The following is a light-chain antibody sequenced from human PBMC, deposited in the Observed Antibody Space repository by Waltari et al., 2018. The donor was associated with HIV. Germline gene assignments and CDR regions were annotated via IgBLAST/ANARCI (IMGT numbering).Light chain of an antibody. Sequence: QSVLTQPPSASGTPGQRVTISCSGSSSNIGSNYVYWYQQLPGTAPKLLIYRSNRRPSGVPDRVSGSKAGTSASLAISGLRSEDEADYYCAAWDDSLSGPVFGGGTKLTVL. J-gene: IGLJ3*02. V-gene: IGLV1-47*01. CDR1: SSNIGSNY. CDR2: RSN. CDR3: AAWDDSLSGPV.